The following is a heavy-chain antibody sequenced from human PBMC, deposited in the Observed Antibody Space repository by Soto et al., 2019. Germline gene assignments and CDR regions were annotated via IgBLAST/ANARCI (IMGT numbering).Heavy chain of an antibody. CDR3: AKAYSSGWAPFDY. V-gene: IGHV3-23*01. J-gene: IGHJ4*02. CDR1: GFTFSSYA. CDR2: ISGSGGST. D-gene: IGHD6-19*01. Sequence: EVQLLESGGGLVQPGGSLRLSCAASGFTFSSYAMSWVRQAPGKGLEWVSAISGSGGSTFYADSVKGRFTISRDNSKNTLYLQMNSLRAKDTAVYYCAKAYSSGWAPFDYSGQGSLVTVSS.